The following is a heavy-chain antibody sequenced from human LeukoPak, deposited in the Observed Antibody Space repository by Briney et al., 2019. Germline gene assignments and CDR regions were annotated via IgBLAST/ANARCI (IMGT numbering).Heavy chain of an antibody. CDR1: GFTFSSYA. D-gene: IGHD1-26*01. CDR2: ISGSGGST. V-gene: IGHV3-23*01. CDR3: ARQILSEEWELLPFDY. J-gene: IGHJ4*02. Sequence: SGGSLRLSCAASGFTFSSYAMSWVRQAPGKGLEWVSAISGSGGSTYYADSVKGRFTISRDNAKNSLYLQMNSLRAEDTAVYYCARQILSEEWELLPFDYWGQGTLVTVSS.